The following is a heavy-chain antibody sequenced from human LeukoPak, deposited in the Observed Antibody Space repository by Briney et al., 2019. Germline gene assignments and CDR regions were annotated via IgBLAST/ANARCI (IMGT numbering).Heavy chain of an antibody. V-gene: IGHV4-39*01. Sequence: PSETLSLTCTVSGGSISGSSYYWGWIRQPPGKGLEWIGSIYYSGSTYYNPSLKSRVTISVDTSKNQFSLKLSSVTAADTAVYYCARIVVVIMGLDYWGQETLVTVSS. CDR3: ARIVVVIMGLDY. CDR1: GGSISGSSYY. D-gene: IGHD3-22*01. CDR2: IYYSGST. J-gene: IGHJ4*02.